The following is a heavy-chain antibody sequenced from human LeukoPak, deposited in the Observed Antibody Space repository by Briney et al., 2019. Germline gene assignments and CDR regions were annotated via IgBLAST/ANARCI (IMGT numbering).Heavy chain of an antibody. CDR1: GGSFIGYY. J-gene: IGHJ4*02. V-gene: IGHV4-34*01. Sequence: PSETLSLTCAVYGGSFIGYYWSWIRQPPGKGLEWIGEINHSGSTNYNPCSKSRAHISVDTSKIQFSLKLSSVTAADTAVYYCARHSARGIVVVPAAIHHFDYWGQGTLVTVSS. CDR2: INHSGST. D-gene: IGHD2-2*01. CDR3: ARHSARGIVVVPAAIHHFDY.